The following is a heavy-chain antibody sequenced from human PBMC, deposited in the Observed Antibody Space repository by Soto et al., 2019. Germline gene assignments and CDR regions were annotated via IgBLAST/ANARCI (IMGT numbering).Heavy chain of an antibody. D-gene: IGHD2-21*01. Sequence: SETLSLTCSVSGGSISGYYWSWIRQPPGKGLEWIGYIYYNGYTIYSPSLNSRVTISVDTSKNQFSLKLTSVTAADTATYYCTRHPPIARFENGLDVWGQGTTVTVSS. CDR2: IYYNGYT. CDR1: GGSISGYY. CDR3: TRHPPIARFENGLDV. J-gene: IGHJ6*02. V-gene: IGHV4-59*08.